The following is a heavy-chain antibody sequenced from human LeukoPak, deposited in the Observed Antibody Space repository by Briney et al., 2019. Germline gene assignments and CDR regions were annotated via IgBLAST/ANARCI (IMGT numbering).Heavy chain of an antibody. J-gene: IGHJ3*02. CDR2: IYSGGST. V-gene: IGHV3-66*01. Sequence: GGSLRLSCAASGFTVSSNYMSWVRQAPGKGLEWVSVIYSGGSTYYADSVKGRFTISRDNSKNTLYLQMNSLRAEDTAVYYCARDTYYDFWSGYAFDIWGQGTTVTVSS. D-gene: IGHD3-3*01. CDR1: GFTVSSNY. CDR3: ARDTYYDFWSGYAFDI.